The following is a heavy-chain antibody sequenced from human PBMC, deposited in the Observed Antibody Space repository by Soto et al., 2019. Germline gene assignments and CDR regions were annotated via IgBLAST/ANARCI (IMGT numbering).Heavy chain of an antibody. V-gene: IGHV4-39*01. CDR2: IYYSGST. CDR3: ARHKSDGIRYNWNNLDY. D-gene: IGHD1-20*01. J-gene: IGHJ4*02. Sequence: SETLSLTCTVSGGSISSSSYYWGWIRQPPGKGLEWIGSIYYSGSTYYNPSLKSRVTISVDTSKNQFSLKLSSVTAADTAVYYCARHKSDGIRYNWNNLDYWGQGTLVTVSS. CDR1: GGSISSSSYY.